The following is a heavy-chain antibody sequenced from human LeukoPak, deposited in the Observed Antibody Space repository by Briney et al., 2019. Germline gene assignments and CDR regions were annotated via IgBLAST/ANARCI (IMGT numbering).Heavy chain of an antibody. J-gene: IGHJ5*02. Sequence: GGSLRLSCAASGFTFDDYTMHWVRQAPGKGLEWVSLISWDGGSTYYADSVKGRFTISRDNSKNSLYLQMNSLRTEDTALYYCVRYYYDSSGYSMNWFDPWGQGTLVTVSS. V-gene: IGHV3-43*01. D-gene: IGHD3-22*01. CDR2: ISWDGGST. CDR3: VRYYYDSSGYSMNWFDP. CDR1: GFTFDDYT.